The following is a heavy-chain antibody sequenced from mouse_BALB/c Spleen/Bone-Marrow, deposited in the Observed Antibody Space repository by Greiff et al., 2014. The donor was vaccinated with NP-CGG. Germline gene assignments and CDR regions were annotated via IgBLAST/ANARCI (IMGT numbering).Heavy chain of an antibody. CDR1: GFNIKDTY. V-gene: IGHV14-3*02. J-gene: IGHJ3*01. Sequence: EVQLQQSGAELVKPGASVKLSCTASGFNIKDTYMHWVKQRPEQGLEWIGRIDPANGNTKYDPKFQGKATITADTSSNTAYLQLSIQTSKVTSVYYGANYCYGSSLFAYWGQGTLVTVSA. CDR3: ANYCYGSSLFAY. D-gene: IGHD1-1*01. CDR2: IDPANGNT.